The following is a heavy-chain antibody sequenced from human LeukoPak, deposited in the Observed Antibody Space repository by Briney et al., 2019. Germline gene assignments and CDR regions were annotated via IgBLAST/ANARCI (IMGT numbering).Heavy chain of an antibody. Sequence: SETLSLTCTVSGGSISSYYWSWIRQPPGKGLEWIGYIYYSGNTNYNPSLKSRVTISVDTSRNQFSLKLSSVTAADTAVYYCARHNPHWNYADYWGQGTLVTVSS. CDR3: ARHNPHWNYADY. CDR1: GGSISSYY. V-gene: IGHV4-59*08. D-gene: IGHD1-7*01. CDR2: IYYSGNT. J-gene: IGHJ4*02.